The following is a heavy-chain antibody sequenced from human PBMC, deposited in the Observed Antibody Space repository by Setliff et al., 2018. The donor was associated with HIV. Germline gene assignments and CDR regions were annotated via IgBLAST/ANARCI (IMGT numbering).Heavy chain of an antibody. CDR3: ARHYYTDPFDY. J-gene: IGHJ4*02. V-gene: IGHV4-59*08. D-gene: IGHD3-22*01. CDR1: GGSISGYY. Sequence: SETLSLTCTVSGGSISGYYWSWIRQSPGKGLEWIGYIYSSGSTDYNPSLKSRITISVDTSKNQFSLQLSSVTAADTAVYYCARHYYTDPFDYWGQGILVTVSS. CDR2: IYSSGST.